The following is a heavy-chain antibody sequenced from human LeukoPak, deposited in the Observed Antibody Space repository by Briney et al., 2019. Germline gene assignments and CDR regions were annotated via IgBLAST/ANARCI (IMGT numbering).Heavy chain of an antibody. CDR2: ISGSGGST. D-gene: IGHD5-18*01. CDR1: GFNFSTFG. Sequence: GGSLRLSCAASGFNFSTFGIHWVRQAPGKGLEWVSAISGSGGSTYYADSVKGRFTISRDNSKNTLYLQMNSLRAEDTAVYYCAKDLTIQLWSYYFDYWGQGTLVTVSS. CDR3: AKDLTIQLWSYYFDY. V-gene: IGHV3-23*01. J-gene: IGHJ4*02.